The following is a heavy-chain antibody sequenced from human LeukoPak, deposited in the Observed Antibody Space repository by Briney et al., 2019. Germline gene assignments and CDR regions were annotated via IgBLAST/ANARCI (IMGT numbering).Heavy chain of an antibody. D-gene: IGHD3-22*01. Sequence: PSETLPLTCTVSGGSISSYYWSWIRQPAGKGLEWIGRIYTSGSTNYNPSLKSRVTMSVDTSKNQFSLKLSSVTAADTAVYYCARVGYDSSGYYYYAFDIWGQGTMVTVSS. CDR2: IYTSGST. V-gene: IGHV4-4*07. CDR1: GGSISSYY. J-gene: IGHJ3*02. CDR3: ARVGYDSSGYYYYAFDI.